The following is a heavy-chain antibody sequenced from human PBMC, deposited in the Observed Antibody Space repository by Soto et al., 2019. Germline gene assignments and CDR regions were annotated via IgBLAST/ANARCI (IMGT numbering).Heavy chain of an antibody. V-gene: IGHV3-48*02. D-gene: IGHD3-22*01. CDR3: GGDSSGYYYPDVFDI. J-gene: IGHJ3*02. CDR1: GFTFSSYG. CDR2: ISCSSSNI. Sequence: PGGSLRLSCAASGFTFSSYGMHWVRQAPGKGLEWVSFISCSSSNIYYADSVKGRFTISRDNAKNSLYLQMNSLRDEDTAVYYCGGDSSGYYYPDVFDIWGQGTMVTVSS.